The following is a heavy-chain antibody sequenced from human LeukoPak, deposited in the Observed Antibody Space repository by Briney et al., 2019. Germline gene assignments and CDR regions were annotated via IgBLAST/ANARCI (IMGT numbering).Heavy chain of an antibody. D-gene: IGHD3-3*01. CDR2: INHSGST. CDR1: GGSFSGYY. CDR3: ARGGLRFLEWSIDY. Sequence: SETLSLTCAVYGGSFSGYYWSWIRQPPGKGLEWIGEINHSGSTNYNPSLKSRVTISVDTSKNQFSLKLSSVPAADTAVYYCARGGLRFLEWSIDYWGQGTLVTVSS. V-gene: IGHV4-34*01. J-gene: IGHJ4*02.